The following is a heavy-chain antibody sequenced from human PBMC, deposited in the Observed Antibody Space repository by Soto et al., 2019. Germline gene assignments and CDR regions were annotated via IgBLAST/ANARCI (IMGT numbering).Heavy chain of an antibody. V-gene: IGHV3-48*01. CDR3: ARHPERIAEIGWFDP. D-gene: IGHD6-13*01. CDR2: ISSSSSTI. Sequence: EVQLVESGGGLVQPGGSLRLSCAASGFTFSSYSMNWVRQAPGKGLEWVSYISSSSSTIYYADSVKGRFTISRDNAKNPLYLQMHRLRAEDTAVYYCARHPERIAEIGWFDPWGQGTLVTVSS. J-gene: IGHJ5*02. CDR1: GFTFSSYS.